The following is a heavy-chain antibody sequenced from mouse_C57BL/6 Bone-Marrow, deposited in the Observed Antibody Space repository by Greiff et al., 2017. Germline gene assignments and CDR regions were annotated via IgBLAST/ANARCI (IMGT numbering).Heavy chain of an antibody. J-gene: IGHJ1*03. V-gene: IGHV5-4*01. Sequence: DVMLVESGGGLVKPGGSLKLSCAASGFTFSSYAMSWVRQTPGKRLEWVATISDGGSYTYYPDNVKGRFTISRDNAKNNLYLQMSQLKSEDTAMYYCARDYYCGSRKYFDVWGTGTTVTVSS. D-gene: IGHD1-1*01. CDR1: GFTFSSYA. CDR2: ISDGGSYT. CDR3: ARDYYCGSRKYFDV.